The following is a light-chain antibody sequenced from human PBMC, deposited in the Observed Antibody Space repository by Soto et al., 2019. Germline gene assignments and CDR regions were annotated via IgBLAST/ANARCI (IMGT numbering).Light chain of an antibody. Sequence: QSALTQPASVSGSPGQSMTISCTGTSSDVGSYNLVSWYQQHPGKAPKLMIYEVSKRPSGVSNRFSGSKSGNTASLTISGLQAEDEADYYCCSYAGSFVFGGGTKVTVL. CDR2: EVS. V-gene: IGLV2-23*02. CDR3: CSYAGSFV. J-gene: IGLJ2*01. CDR1: SSDVGSYNL.